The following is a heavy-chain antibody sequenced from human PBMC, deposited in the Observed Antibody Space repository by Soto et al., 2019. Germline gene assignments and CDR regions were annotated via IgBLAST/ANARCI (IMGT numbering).Heavy chain of an antibody. D-gene: IGHD2-15*01. CDR2: IYYSGST. CDR1: GVSISSGDYY. CDR3: ARGEDGYFDY. J-gene: IGHJ4*02. Sequence: SETLSLTCTVSGVSISSGDYYWSWIRQPPGKGLEWIGYIYYSGSTYYNPSLKSRVTISVDTSKNQFSLKLSSVTAADTAVYYCARGEDGYFDYWGQGTLVTVSS. V-gene: IGHV4-30-4*01.